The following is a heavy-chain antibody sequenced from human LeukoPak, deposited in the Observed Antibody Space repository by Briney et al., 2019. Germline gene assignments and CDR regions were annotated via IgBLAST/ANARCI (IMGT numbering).Heavy chain of an antibody. CDR1: GFTFSSYE. Sequence: GGSLRLSCAASGFTFSSYEMNWVRQASGKGLEWVSYISSSGSTIYYADSVKGRFTISRDNAKNSLYLQMNSLRAEDTAVYYCARESGGVDSSGYYAIDYWGQGTLVTVSS. CDR3: ARESGGVDSSGYYAIDY. CDR2: ISSSGSTI. J-gene: IGHJ4*02. D-gene: IGHD3-22*01. V-gene: IGHV3-48*03.